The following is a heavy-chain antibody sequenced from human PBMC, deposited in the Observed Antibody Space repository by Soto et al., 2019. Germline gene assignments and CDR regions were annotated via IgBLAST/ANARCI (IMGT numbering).Heavy chain of an antibody. CDR2: INHSGST. D-gene: IGHD6-13*01. J-gene: IGHJ5*02. CDR1: GGSFSGYY. V-gene: IGHV4-34*01. CDR3: ARGSPPYSSSWYYWFDP. Sequence: SETLSLTCAVYGGSFSGYYWSWIRQPPGKGLEWIGEINHSGSTNYNPSLKSRVTISVDTSKNQFSLKLSSVTAADTAVYYCARGSPPYSSSWYYWFDPWGQGTLVTAPQ.